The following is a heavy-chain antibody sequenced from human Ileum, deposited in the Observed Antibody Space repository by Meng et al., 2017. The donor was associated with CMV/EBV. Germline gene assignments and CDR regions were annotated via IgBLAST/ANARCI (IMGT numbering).Heavy chain of an antibody. CDR3: ARPRNAYDNSGTFNV. CDR2: MSPGDSDI. Sequence: GESLKISCQGSGYAFSNYWIGWVRQLPGKGLEWMGIMSPGDSDIRYSPSFQGQFTMSADKSTNTAYLQWRSLQASDTAMYYCARPRNAYDNSGTFNVWGQGTMVTVSS. CDR1: GYAFSNYW. D-gene: IGHD3-9*01. V-gene: IGHV5-51*01. J-gene: IGHJ3*01.